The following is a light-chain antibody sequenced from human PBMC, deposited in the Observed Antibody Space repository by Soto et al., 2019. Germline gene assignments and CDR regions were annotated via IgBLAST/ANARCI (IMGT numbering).Light chain of an antibody. Sequence: EVGVTQSPATLSVSTGERATLSCRARESVSSNLAWYQQKPGQAPRLLIYGASTRATGVPARFSGSGSGTEFTLTISSLQSEDFAVYYCQQYNNWPRTFGQGTKVAIK. J-gene: IGKJ1*01. CDR1: ESVSSN. CDR3: QQYNNWPRT. CDR2: GAS. V-gene: IGKV3-15*01.